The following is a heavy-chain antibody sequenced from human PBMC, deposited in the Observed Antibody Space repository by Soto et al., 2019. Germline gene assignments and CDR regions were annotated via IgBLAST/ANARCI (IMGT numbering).Heavy chain of an antibody. V-gene: IGHV1-18*01. Sequence: QVQLVQSGAEVKKPGASVKFSCKASGYTFTSYGISWVRQAPGQGLEWMGWISAYNGNTNYAQKLQGRVTMTTDPSTSTDYMELRSLRSDDTAVYYCAREGDYDILTGYYIIHYYYGMDVWGQGTTVTVSS. CDR2: ISAYNGNT. CDR1: GYTFTSYG. CDR3: AREGDYDILTGYYIIHYYYGMDV. D-gene: IGHD3-9*01. J-gene: IGHJ6*02.